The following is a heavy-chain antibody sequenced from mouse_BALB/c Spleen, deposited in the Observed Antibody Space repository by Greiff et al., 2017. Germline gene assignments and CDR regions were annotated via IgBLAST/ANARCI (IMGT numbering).Heavy chain of an antibody. J-gene: IGHJ4*01. CDR3: AREGEFITTVDY. V-gene: IGHV3-6*02. Sequence: EVKVEESGPGLVKPSQSLSLTCSVTGYSITSGYYWNWIRQFPGNKLEWMGYISYDGSNNYNPSLKNRISITRDTSKNQFFLKLNSVTTEDTATYYCAREGEFITTVDYWGQGTSVTVSS. CDR2: ISYDGSN. CDR1: GYSITSGYY. D-gene: IGHD1-1*01.